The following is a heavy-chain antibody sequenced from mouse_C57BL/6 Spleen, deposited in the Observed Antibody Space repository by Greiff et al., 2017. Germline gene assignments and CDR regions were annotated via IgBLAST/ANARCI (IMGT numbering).Heavy chain of an antibody. Sequence: VQLQQPGTELVKPGASVKLSCTASGYTFTSYWMHWVKQRPGQGLEWIGKINPSNGGNNYTEKFKSKATLTVDKSSSTAYMQLSSLTSEDSAVYYCARHDGKRGYFDVWGTGTTVTVSS. V-gene: IGHV1-53*01. J-gene: IGHJ1*03. CDR2: INPSNGGN. CDR1: GYTFTSYW. CDR3: ARHDGKRGYFDV. D-gene: IGHD2-3*01.